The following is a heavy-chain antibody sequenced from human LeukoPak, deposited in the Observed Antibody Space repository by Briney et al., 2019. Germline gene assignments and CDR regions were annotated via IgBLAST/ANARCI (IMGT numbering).Heavy chain of an antibody. Sequence: GGSLRLSCAASGFTFSSYSMNWVRQAPGKGLEWVSSISSSSSYIYYADSVKSRFTISRDNAKNSLYLQMNSLRAEDTAVYYCARDRKGYSSGWYLGYWGQGTLVTVSS. CDR2: ISSSSSYI. CDR3: ARDRKGYSSGWYLGY. D-gene: IGHD6-19*01. CDR1: GFTFSSYS. J-gene: IGHJ4*02. V-gene: IGHV3-21*01.